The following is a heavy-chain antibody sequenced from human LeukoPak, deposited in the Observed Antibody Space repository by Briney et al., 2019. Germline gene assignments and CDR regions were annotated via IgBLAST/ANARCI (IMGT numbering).Heavy chain of an antibody. Sequence: GGSLRLSCAASGFTFSSYSMNWVRQAPGKGLECVSSISGSSTYIYYTDSVKGRFTISRDKAKNSLYLQMNTLRAEGTAVYYCARVTRSPFGWFDPWGKGTLVTVSS. V-gene: IGHV3-21*03. J-gene: IGHJ5*02. CDR3: ARVTRSPFGWFDP. D-gene: IGHD4-17*01. CDR2: ISGSSTYI. CDR1: GFTFSSYS.